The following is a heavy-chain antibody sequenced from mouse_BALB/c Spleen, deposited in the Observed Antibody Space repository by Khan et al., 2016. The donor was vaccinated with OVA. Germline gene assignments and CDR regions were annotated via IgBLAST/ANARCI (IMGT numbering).Heavy chain of an antibody. Sequence: QVQLKQSGPGLVAPSQSLSITCTVSGFSLTSYGVHWVRQPPGKGLEWLGVIWAGGSTNYNSALMSRLSISKDNSKSQVFLRMNSLQTDDTAMYYYARCYDGYYYTVDYWGQGTSVTVSS. V-gene: IGHV2-9*02. CDR2: IWAGGST. D-gene: IGHD2-3*01. CDR3: ARCYDGYYYTVDY. J-gene: IGHJ4*01. CDR1: GFSLTSYG.